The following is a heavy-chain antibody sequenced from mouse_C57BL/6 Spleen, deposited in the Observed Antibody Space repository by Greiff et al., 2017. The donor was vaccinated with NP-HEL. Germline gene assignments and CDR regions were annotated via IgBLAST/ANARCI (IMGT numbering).Heavy chain of an antibody. D-gene: IGHD2-4*01. V-gene: IGHV5-9-1*02. CDR2: ISSGGDYI. J-gene: IGHJ1*03. CDR3: TRDAGLRRYFDV. Sequence: EVKVVESGEGLVKPGGSLKLSCAASGFTFSSYAMSWVRQTPEKRLEWVAYISSGGDYIYYADTVKGRFTISRDNARNTLYLQMSSLKSEDTAMYYCTRDAGLRRYFDVWGTGTTVTVSS. CDR1: GFTFSSYA.